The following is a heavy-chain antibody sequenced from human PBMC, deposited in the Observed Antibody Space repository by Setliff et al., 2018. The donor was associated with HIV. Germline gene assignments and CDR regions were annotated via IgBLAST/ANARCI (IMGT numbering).Heavy chain of an antibody. CDR3: ARVHLTTNAVYGVVSNWFDP. V-gene: IGHV3-7*03. CDR1: GFSFNDFW. J-gene: IGHJ5*02. CDR2: ISPDGSRN. D-gene: IGHD3-3*01. Sequence: LRLSCAAAGFSFNDFWMSWVRQAPGKGLEWVASISPDGSRNYCVGSVKGRFTASRDNAKSSLYLQMNSLRAEDTAVYYCARVHLTTNAVYGVVSNWFDPWGQGALVTVSS.